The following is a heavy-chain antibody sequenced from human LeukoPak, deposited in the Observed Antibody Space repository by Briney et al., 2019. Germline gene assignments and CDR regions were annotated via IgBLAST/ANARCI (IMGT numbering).Heavy chain of an antibody. CDR2: INSDGSST. Sequence: VGSLRLSCAASGFTFSSYWMHWVRQAPGKVLVWVSRINSDGSSTSYADSVKGRFTISRDNAKNTLYLQMNSLSAEDTAVYYCAREYSSGWYPNDYWGQGTLVTVSS. CDR1: GFTFSSYW. CDR3: AREYSSGWYPNDY. D-gene: IGHD6-19*01. V-gene: IGHV3-74*01. J-gene: IGHJ4*02.